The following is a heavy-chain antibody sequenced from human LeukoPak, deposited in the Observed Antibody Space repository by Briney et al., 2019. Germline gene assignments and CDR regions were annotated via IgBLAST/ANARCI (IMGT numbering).Heavy chain of an antibody. Sequence: ASVKVSCKASGYTFTSYDINWVRQATGQGLEWMGWMNPNSGNTGYAQKFQGRVTMTRNTSISTAYMELSSLRSEDTAVYYCARAYDFWSGYYNXYGMDVWGQGTTVTVSS. CDR1: GYTFTSYD. J-gene: IGHJ6*02. CDR2: MNPNSGNT. D-gene: IGHD3-3*01. CDR3: ARAYDFWSGYYNXYGMDV. V-gene: IGHV1-8*01.